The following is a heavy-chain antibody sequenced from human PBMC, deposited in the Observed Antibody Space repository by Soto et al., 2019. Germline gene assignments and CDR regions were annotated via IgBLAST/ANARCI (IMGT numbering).Heavy chain of an antibody. CDR1: GYTYNRYG. Sequence: ASVKVSCKTSGYTYNRYGITWVRQAPGRGLELLGWISCYNHDTIYAQKVQGRLSMATDTSTSTAYMELRSLTSDDTAVYYCAREPSNTSGNKLSLDDWGQGTPVTVAS. CDR2: ISCYNHDT. V-gene: IGHV1-18*01. D-gene: IGHD2-2*01. CDR3: AREPSNTSGNKLSLDD. J-gene: IGHJ4*02.